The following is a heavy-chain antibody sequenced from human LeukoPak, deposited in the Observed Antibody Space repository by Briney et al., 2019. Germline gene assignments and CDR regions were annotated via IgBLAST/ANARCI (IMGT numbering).Heavy chain of an antibody. Sequence: DPSETLSLTCTVSGGSISSYYWSWIRQPPGKGLEWMGYIYYSGSTNYNPSLKSRVTISVDTSKNQFSLKLSSVTAADTAVYYCARDDSSGFLDYWGQGTLVTVSS. V-gene: IGHV4-59*01. J-gene: IGHJ4*02. CDR1: GGSISSYY. D-gene: IGHD5-12*01. CDR3: ARDDSSGFLDY. CDR2: IYYSGST.